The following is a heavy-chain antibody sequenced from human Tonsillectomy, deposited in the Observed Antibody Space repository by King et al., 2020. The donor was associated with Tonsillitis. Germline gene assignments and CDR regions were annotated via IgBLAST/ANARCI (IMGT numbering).Heavy chain of an antibody. Sequence: VQLVESGGGVVQPGRSLRLSCAAPGFTFSSYGMHWVRQAPGKGLEWVAVISHDGINKYCADSVKDRFTISRDNSKNTLYLQMNSLRVDDTAVYYCAKAGAYYYDPIDYWGQGTLVTVSS. CDR3: AKAGAYYYDPIDY. V-gene: IGHV3-30*18. CDR2: ISHDGINK. CDR1: GFTFSSYG. J-gene: IGHJ4*02. D-gene: IGHD3-22*01.